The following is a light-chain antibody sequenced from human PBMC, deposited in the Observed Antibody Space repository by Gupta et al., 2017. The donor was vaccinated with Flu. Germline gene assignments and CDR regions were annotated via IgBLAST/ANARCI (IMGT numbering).Light chain of an antibody. Sequence: DIQLTQSPSSLSASVGDRVTMTCRASQGISSYLAWYQQKPGRAPKLLIYAASTLQSGVPSRFSGSGSGTEFTLTISSLQPEDFATYYCQQLNSYRITFGPGTKVDIK. V-gene: IGKV1-9*01. CDR3: QQLNSYRIT. J-gene: IGKJ3*01. CDR1: QGISSY. CDR2: AAS.